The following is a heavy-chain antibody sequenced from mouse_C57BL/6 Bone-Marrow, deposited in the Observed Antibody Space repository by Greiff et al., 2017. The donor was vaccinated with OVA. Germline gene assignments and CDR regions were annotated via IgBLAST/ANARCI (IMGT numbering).Heavy chain of an antibody. J-gene: IGHJ4*01. D-gene: IGHD1-1*01. CDR3: VYGWGFMDY. CDR2: IHPNSGST. CDR1: GYTFTSYW. V-gene: IGHV1-64*01. Sequence: QVQLQQPGAELVKPGASVKLSCKASGYTFTSYWMHWVKQRPGQGLEWIGMIHPNSGSTNYNEKFKGKATLTVDKSSSTAYMQLSSLTSEDSAVYYCVYGWGFMDYWGQGTAVTVSA.